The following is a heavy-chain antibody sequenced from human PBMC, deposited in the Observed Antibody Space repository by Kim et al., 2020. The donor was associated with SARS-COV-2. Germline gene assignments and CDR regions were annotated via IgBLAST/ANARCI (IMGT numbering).Heavy chain of an antibody. D-gene: IGHD3-9*01. CDR2: ISGSGGST. J-gene: IGHJ4*02. CDR3: ARCLSGGYYDILTGSYYFDY. CDR1: GFTFSSYA. Sequence: GGSLRLSCAASGFTFSSYAMSWVRQAPGKGLEWVSAISGSGGSTYYADSVKGRFTISRDNSKNTLYLQMNSLRAEDTAVYYYARCLSGGYYDILTGSYYFDYWGQGTLVTVSS. V-gene: IGHV3-23*01.